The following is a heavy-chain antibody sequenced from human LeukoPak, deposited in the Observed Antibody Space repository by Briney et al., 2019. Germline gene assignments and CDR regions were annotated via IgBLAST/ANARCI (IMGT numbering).Heavy chain of an antibody. CDR3: ARGDDSGYYDYFDY. V-gene: IGHV3-53*01. D-gene: IGHD3-22*01. CDR2: IYTGGNT. Sequence: QPGGSLRLSCAASGFSVGSNYMTWVRQAPGKGLEWVSTIYTGGNTYYAASVKGRFTISRDFSKNTVFLHMNSLRAEDTAMYYCARGDDSGYYDYFDYWGQGALVTVSS. CDR1: GFSVGSNY. J-gene: IGHJ4*02.